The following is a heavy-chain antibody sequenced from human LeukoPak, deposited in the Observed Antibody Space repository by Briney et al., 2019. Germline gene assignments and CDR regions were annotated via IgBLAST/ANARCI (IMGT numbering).Heavy chain of an antibody. J-gene: IGHJ4*02. D-gene: IGHD5/OR15-5a*01. CDR2: INSDGSST. CDR3: AKAGIKTKLVSAHFDY. V-gene: IGHV3-74*01. Sequence: GGSLRLSCAASGFTFSSYWMHWVRQAPGKGLVWVSRINSDGSSTSYADSVKGRFTISRDNAKNTLYLQMNSLRAEDTAVYYCAKAGIKTKLVSAHFDYWGQGTLVTVSS. CDR1: GFTFSSYW.